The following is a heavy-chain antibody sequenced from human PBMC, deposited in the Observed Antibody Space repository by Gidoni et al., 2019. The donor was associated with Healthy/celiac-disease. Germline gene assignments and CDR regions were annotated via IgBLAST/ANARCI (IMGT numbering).Heavy chain of an antibody. V-gene: IGHV4-59*01. J-gene: IGHJ4*02. CDR2: IYYSGST. Sequence: QVQLQESGPGLVKPSETLSLTCTVSGGSISSYDWSWIRQPPGKGLEWIGYIYYSGSTNYNPSLKSRVTISVDTSKNQFSLKLSSVTAADTAVYYCARYPIVGAHDPGPIRDWGQGTLVTVSS. CDR1: GGSISSYD. D-gene: IGHD1-26*01. CDR3: ARYPIVGAHDPGPIRD.